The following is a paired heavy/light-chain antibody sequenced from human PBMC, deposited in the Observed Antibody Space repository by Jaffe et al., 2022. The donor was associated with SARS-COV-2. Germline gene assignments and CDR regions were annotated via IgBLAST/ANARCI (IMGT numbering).Light chain of an antibody. Sequence: DIVMTQSPLSLPVTPGESASISCRSSQSLLHSNGNNYLDWYLQKPGQSPQLLIYLGSNRASGVPDRFSGSGSGTDFTLKISRVEAEDVGVYYCMQALQAWTFGQGTKVEIK. CDR2: LGS. V-gene: IGKV2-28*01. J-gene: IGKJ1*01. CDR3: MQALQAWT. CDR1: QSLLHSNGNNY.
Heavy chain of an antibody. D-gene: IGHD1-26*01. CDR3: ASGTYNMVV. CDR2: IYRTGTT. Sequence: QEQLRESGPGLVKPSETLSLTCSVSGSSISRGHYWSWIRQPPGKGLEWIASIYRTGTTYYNPSLNSRVTISVDTSRNQFSLRLTSVTAADTAVYFCASGTYNMVVWGTGTSVTVSS. V-gene: IGHV4-38-2*02. J-gene: IGHJ6*03. CDR1: GSSISRGHY.